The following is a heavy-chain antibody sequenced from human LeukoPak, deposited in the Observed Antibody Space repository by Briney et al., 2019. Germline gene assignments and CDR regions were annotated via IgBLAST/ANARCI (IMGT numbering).Heavy chain of an antibody. J-gene: IGHJ4*02. Sequence: PGGSLRLSCAASGFTFSSYSMNWVRQAPGKGLVWVSSIKSDGRSTNYADSVKGRFTISRDNAKNTLFLQMNSLRAEDTAVYYCVRDWSSSFDYWGQGTLVTVSS. D-gene: IGHD2-8*02. CDR2: IKSDGRST. CDR1: GFTFSSYS. CDR3: VRDWSSSFDY. V-gene: IGHV3-74*01.